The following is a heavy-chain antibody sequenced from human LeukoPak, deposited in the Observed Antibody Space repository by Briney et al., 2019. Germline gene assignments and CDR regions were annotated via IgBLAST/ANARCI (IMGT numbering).Heavy chain of an antibody. D-gene: IGHD6-13*01. CDR1: GFTFSSYN. V-gene: IGHV3-48*01. CDR2: ISISSSTI. Sequence: GGSLILSCAASGFTFSSYNMNWVRQAPGKGLEWVSDISISSSTIYYADSVKGRFTISRDNAKNSLYLQMNSLRAEDTAVYYCAYWAGTADGFNGPFDYWGQGTLVTVSS. J-gene: IGHJ4*02. CDR3: AYWAGTADGFNGPFDY.